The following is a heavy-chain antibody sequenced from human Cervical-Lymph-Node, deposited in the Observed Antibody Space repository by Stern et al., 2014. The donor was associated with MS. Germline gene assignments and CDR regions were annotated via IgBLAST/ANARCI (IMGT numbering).Heavy chain of an antibody. V-gene: IGHV1-69*06. D-gene: IGHD3-3*01. Sequence: VQLLESGAEGKKPGSSVKVSCKASGGTFSNFAMNWVRQAPGQGLVWMGGIIPMFGTTNQTQDFQGRVTFTADKSTKTAFMELSSLSSGDTAVYYCVLQTLGATYWGQGTLVIVSS. J-gene: IGHJ4*02. CDR3: VLQTLGATY. CDR1: GGTFSNFA. CDR2: IIPMFGTT.